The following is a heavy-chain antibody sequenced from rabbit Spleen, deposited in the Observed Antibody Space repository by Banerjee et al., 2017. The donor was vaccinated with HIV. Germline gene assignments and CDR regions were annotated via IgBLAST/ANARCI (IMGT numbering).Heavy chain of an antibody. V-gene: IGHV1S45*01. D-gene: IGHD6-1*01. CDR2: IDTNDGDT. CDR1: GFSFSSNW. J-gene: IGHJ4*01. CDR3: ARSAGVGADGYGNL. Sequence: LEESGGGLVKPGGSLTLTCTVSGFSFSSNWICWVRQAPGKGLEWIACIDTNDGDTDYANWPKGRFTISKTSSTTVTLQMTSLTVADTATFFCARSAGVGADGYGNLWGQGTLVTVS.